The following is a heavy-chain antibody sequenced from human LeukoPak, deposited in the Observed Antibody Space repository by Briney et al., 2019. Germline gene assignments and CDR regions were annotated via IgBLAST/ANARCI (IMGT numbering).Heavy chain of an antibody. D-gene: IGHD3-22*01. V-gene: IGHV4-59*08. Sequence: SETLSLTCTVSGGSISSYHWSWIRQPPGKGLEWIGYIYYSGSTNYNPSLKSRVTISVDTSKNQFSLKLSSVTAADTAVYYCARRHYYDSRGRFDPWGQGTLVTVSS. CDR2: IYYSGST. CDR1: GGSISSYH. CDR3: ARRHYYDSRGRFDP. J-gene: IGHJ5*02.